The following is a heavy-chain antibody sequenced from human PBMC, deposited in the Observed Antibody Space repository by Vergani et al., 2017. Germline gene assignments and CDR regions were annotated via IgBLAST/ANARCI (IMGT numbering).Heavy chain of an antibody. V-gene: IGHV3-49*03. CDR3: SRGRGYRFGNSDY. CDR2: IRNKAYGGTT. CDR1: GFSFGDYA. D-gene: IGHD5-18*01. J-gene: IGHJ4*02. Sequence: EVQLLESGGGLVQPGGSLRLSCAASGFSFGDYAMTWFPQPPGKGLEWCVFIRNKAYGGTTEYAASVKGRFTISSDDSKRLAYLELSGLKTEDTAGYFCSRGRGYRFGNSDYWGQGALVTVSS.